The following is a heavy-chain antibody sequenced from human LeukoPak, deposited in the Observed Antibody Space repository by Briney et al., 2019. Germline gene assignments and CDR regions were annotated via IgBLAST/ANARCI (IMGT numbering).Heavy chain of an antibody. CDR2: IYSSETT. CDR3: ARRNDFDI. J-gene: IGHJ3*02. Sequence: SETLSLTCTVSGGSITGYHWNWIRRPPGKGLEWIGYIYSSETTVYKPSLKSRVTISADTSKNQFSLKLASVTAADTAIYYCARRNDFDIWGQGTMVTVSS. V-gene: IGHV4-4*08. CDR1: GGSITGYH.